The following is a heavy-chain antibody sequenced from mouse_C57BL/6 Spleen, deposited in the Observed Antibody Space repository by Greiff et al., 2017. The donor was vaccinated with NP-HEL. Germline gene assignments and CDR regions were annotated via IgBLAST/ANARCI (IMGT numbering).Heavy chain of an antibody. Sequence: QVQLQQSGAELVRPGTSVKVSCKASGYAFTNYLIEWVKQRPGQGLEWIGVINPGSGGTNYNEKFKGKATLTADKASSTAYMQLSSLTSEDSAVYFCARAYGSSMGYWGQGTTLTVSS. CDR3: ARAYGSSMGY. D-gene: IGHD1-1*01. V-gene: IGHV1-54*01. CDR2: INPGSGGT. J-gene: IGHJ2*01. CDR1: GYAFTNYL.